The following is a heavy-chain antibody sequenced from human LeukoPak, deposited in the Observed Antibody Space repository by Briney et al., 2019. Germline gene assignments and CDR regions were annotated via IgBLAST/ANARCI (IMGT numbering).Heavy chain of an antibody. J-gene: IGHJ4*02. Sequence: GGSLRLSCAASGFTFSSYGMHWVRQAPGKGLEWVAVISYDGSNKYYADSVKGRFTISRDNSKNTLYLQMNSLRAEDTAVYYCARDLDVAAAGKDYWGQGTLVTVSS. CDR2: ISYDGSNK. D-gene: IGHD6-13*01. CDR3: ARDLDVAAAGKDY. V-gene: IGHV3-30*03. CDR1: GFTFSSYG.